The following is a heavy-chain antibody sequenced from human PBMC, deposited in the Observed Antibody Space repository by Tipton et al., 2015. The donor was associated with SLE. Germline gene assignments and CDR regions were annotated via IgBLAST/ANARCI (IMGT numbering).Heavy chain of an antibody. V-gene: IGHV4-34*01. Sequence: TLSLTCAVYGGSFSGYYWSWIRQPPGKGLEWIGEINYSGSTNYNPSLKSRVTISVDTSKNQFSLKLSSVTAADTAVYYCAREFGVVMPPDIWGQGTMVTVSS. CDR3: AREFGVVMPPDI. J-gene: IGHJ3*02. CDR1: GGSFSGYY. D-gene: IGHD3-3*01. CDR2: INYSGST.